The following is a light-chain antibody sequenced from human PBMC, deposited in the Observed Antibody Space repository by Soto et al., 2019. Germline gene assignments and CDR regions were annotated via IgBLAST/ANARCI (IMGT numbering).Light chain of an antibody. J-gene: IGLJ1*01. CDR2: EVT. Sequence: QSALTQPASVSGSPGQSITISCTGGSSDIGGYNYVSWFQQHPGKAPKLMIYEVTNRPSGVSNRFSGSKSGSTASLTISGLQAEDEADCYCSSYTSSNTLVFGTGTKVTVL. V-gene: IGLV2-14*01. CDR3: SSYTSSNTLV. CDR1: SSDIGGYNY.